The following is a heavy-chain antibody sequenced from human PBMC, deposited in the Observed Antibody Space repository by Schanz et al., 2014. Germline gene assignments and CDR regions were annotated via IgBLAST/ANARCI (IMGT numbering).Heavy chain of an antibody. J-gene: IGHJ4*02. CDR1: GFTFTNYA. Sequence: EVQLLESGGGLVQPGGSLRLSCIGSGFTFTNYAMTWVRQAPGKGLEWVSGIIGSGGRAYYADSVKGRFTISRDNSKNTLYLQMNSLRAEDTAVYYCAKDHAGSDILTALGNWGQGTLVTVSS. CDR3: AKDHAGSDILTALGN. V-gene: IGHV3-23*01. D-gene: IGHD3-9*01. CDR2: IIGSGGRA.